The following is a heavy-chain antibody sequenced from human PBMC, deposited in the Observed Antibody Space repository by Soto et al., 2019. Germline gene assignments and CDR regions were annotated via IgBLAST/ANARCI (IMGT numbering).Heavy chain of an antibody. CDR3: AGDLIPDGYVDY. J-gene: IGHJ4*02. V-gene: IGHV4-31*03. CDR1: GGSISSGGYY. D-gene: IGHD2-21*01. CDR2: IYYSGST. Sequence: PSETLSLTCTVSGGSISSGGYYWSWIRQHPGKGLEWIGYIYYSGSTYYNPSLKSRVTISVDTSKNQFSLKLSSVTAADTAVYYCAGDLIPDGYVDYWGQGTLVTVSS.